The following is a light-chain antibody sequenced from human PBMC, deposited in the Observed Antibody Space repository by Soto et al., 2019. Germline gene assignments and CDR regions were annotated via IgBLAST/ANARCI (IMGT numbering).Light chain of an antibody. Sequence: ETVLTQSPGTLSLSPGERATLSCRTSQSVSNNYLAWYQQRPGQAPRLLISGASSRAPGVPDRLSGSGSGTDFTLTISRLEPEDFGVYYCQQYGGSRLVTFGGGTKVEMK. V-gene: IGKV3-20*01. CDR2: GAS. CDR1: QSVSNNY. CDR3: QQYGGSRLVT. J-gene: IGKJ4*01.